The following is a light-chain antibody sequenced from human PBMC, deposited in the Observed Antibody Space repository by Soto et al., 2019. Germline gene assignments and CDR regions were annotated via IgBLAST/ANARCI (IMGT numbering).Light chain of an antibody. CDR2: DVS. Sequence: QSALTRPASVSGSPGQSITISCNGTSSDIGDYNYVSWYQHHPGKAPKLMIYDVSNRPSGISNRFFGSKSGNTASLTISGLQAEDEANYYCSSYTSTSRLEVFGGGTKLTVL. CDR3: SSYTSTSRLEV. J-gene: IGLJ3*02. V-gene: IGLV2-14*01. CDR1: SSDIGDYNY.